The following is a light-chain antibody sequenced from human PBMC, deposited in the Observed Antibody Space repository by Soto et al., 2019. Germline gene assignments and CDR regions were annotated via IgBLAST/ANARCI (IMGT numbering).Light chain of an antibody. V-gene: IGKV3-15*01. Sequence: EIVMTHSQSTLTVSPREKATISCRASQSVSSNLAWYQQKPGQAPRLLIYGASTRATGIPARFSGSGSGTEFTLTISSLQSEDFAVYYCQQSNNWPPITFGQGTRLEIK. CDR1: QSVSSN. J-gene: IGKJ5*01. CDR3: QQSNNWPPIT. CDR2: GAS.